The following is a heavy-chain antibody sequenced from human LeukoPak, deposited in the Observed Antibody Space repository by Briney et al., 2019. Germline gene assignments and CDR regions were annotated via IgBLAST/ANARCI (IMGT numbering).Heavy chain of an antibody. V-gene: IGHV3-33*01. Sequence: GRSLRLSCAASGFTFSSYGMHWVRQAPGKGLEWVAVIWYDGSNKYYADSVKGRFTISRDNSKNTLYLQMNSLRAEDTAVYYCARVGGPDLYYGMDVWGQGTTVTVSS. D-gene: IGHD3-16*01. J-gene: IGHJ6*02. CDR2: IWYDGSNK. CDR3: ARVGGPDLYYGMDV. CDR1: GFTFSSYG.